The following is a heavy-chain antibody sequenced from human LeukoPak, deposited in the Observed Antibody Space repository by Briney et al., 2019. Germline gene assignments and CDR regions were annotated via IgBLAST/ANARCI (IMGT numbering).Heavy chain of an antibody. V-gene: IGHV1-8*01. D-gene: IGHD6-13*01. CDR2: MNPNSGNT. Sequence: ASVKVSCKASGYTFTSYDINWVRQATGQGLEWMGWMNPNSGNTGYAQEFQGRVTMTRNTSISTAYMELSSLRSEDTAVYYCARGVRAAAGAFDYWGQGTLVTVSS. CDR1: GYTFTSYD. J-gene: IGHJ4*02. CDR3: ARGVRAAAGAFDY.